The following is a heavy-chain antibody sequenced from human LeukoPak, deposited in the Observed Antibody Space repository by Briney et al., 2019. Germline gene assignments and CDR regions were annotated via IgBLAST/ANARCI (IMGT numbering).Heavy chain of an antibody. J-gene: IGHJ6*03. Sequence: GGSLRLSCAASGFTFSSYWMSWVRKAPGKGLEWVANIKQDGSAKYYVDSVKGRFTISRDNAKTSLYLQMNSLRAEDTAVYYCATVIERAYYMNVWGKGTTVTVSS. CDR3: ATVIERAYYMNV. CDR1: GFTFSSYW. D-gene: IGHD1-1*01. CDR2: IKQDGSAK. V-gene: IGHV3-7*01.